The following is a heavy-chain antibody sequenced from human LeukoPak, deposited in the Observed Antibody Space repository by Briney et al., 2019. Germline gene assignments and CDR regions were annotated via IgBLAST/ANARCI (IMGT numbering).Heavy chain of an antibody. Sequence: GESLKISCKGSGYSFTSYWISWVRQMPGKGLEWMGRIDPSDSYTNYSPSFQGHVTISADKSISTAYLQWSSLKASDTAMYYCARQSVDRGYCSSTSCYADDAFDIWGQGTMVTVSS. CDR2: IDPSDSYT. CDR3: ARQSVDRGYCSSTSCYADDAFDI. CDR1: GYSFTSYW. D-gene: IGHD2-2*01. J-gene: IGHJ3*02. V-gene: IGHV5-10-1*01.